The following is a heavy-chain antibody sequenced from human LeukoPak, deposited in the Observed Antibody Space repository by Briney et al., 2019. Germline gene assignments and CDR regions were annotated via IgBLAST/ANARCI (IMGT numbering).Heavy chain of an antibody. CDR3: ASRDIVVVPAARGDYYYGMDV. J-gene: IGHJ6*02. V-gene: IGHV3-30*03. Sequence: PGRSLRLSCAASGFTFSSYGMHWVRQAPGKGLEWVGVISYDGSNKYYADSVKCGFTISRDNSKNTLYLQMNSLRAEDTAVYYCASRDIVVVPAARGDYYYGMDVWGQGTTVTVSS. CDR2: ISYDGSNK. CDR1: GFTFSSYG. D-gene: IGHD2-2*01.